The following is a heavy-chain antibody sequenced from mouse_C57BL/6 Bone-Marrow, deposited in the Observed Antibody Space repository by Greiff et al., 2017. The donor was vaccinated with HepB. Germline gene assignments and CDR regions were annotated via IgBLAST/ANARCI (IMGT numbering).Heavy chain of an antibody. CDR3: ARKVGGPMDY. CDR1: GYTFTSYG. CDR2: IYPRSGNT. D-gene: IGHD1-1*01. Sequence: VQLQQSGAELARPGASVKLSCKASGYTFTSYGISWVKQRTGQGLEWIGEIYPRSGNTYYNEKFKGKATLTADKSSSTAYMEVRSLTSEDSAVYFCARKVGGPMDYWGQGTSVTVSS. V-gene: IGHV1-81*01. J-gene: IGHJ4*01.